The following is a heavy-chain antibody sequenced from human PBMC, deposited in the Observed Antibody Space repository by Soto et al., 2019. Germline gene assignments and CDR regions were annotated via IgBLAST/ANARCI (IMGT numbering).Heavy chain of an antibody. V-gene: IGHV1-2*04. CDR2: INPNSGGT. CDR3: ARDARGDEAPMDY. Sequence: QVQLVQSGAEVKKPGASVKVSCKASGYTFTGYYMHWVRQAPGQGLEWMGWINPNSGGTNYAQKFQGWVTMTRDTSNSTAYMELSRLRSDDTAGYYCARDARGDEAPMDYWGQGTLVTVSS. CDR1: GYTFTGYY. D-gene: IGHD3-10*01. J-gene: IGHJ4*02.